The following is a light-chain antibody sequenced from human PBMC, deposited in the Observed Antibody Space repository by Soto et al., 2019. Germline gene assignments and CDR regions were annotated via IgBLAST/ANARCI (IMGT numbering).Light chain of an antibody. V-gene: IGLV2-14*01. CDR1: SSDVGGYNY. CDR3: SSYTSRSSSTYV. Sequence: QSVLTQPASVSGSPGQSITISCTGTSSDVGGYNYVSWYQQHPGKAPKLMIYDVSNRPSGVSNRFSGSKPGNTASLTISGLQAEDEADYYCSSYTSRSSSTYVFGTGTKVTVL. J-gene: IGLJ1*01. CDR2: DVS.